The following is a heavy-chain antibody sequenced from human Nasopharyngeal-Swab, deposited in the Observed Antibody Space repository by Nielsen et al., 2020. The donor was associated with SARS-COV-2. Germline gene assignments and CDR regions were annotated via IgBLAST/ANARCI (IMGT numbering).Heavy chain of an antibody. J-gene: IGHJ6*02. CDR2: ISSSSSTI. Sequence: GESMKTSCAASGFTFSSYSLNWVRQAPGKGLEWVSYISSSSSTIYYADSVKGRFTISRDNAKNSLYLQMNSLRAEDTAVYYCARDPVRITIVGVDRYGMDVWGQGTTVTVSS. D-gene: IGHD3-3*01. CDR3: ARDPVRITIVGVDRYGMDV. V-gene: IGHV3-48*04. CDR1: GFTFSSYS.